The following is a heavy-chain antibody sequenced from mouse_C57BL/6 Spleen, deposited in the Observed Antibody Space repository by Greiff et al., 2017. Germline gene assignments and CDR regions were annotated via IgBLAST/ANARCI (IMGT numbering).Heavy chain of an antibody. CDR1: GFTFSDYG. CDR2: ISNLAYSI. D-gene: IGHD1-1*01. V-gene: IGHV5-15*01. CDR3: ARHYYGSSYGAMDY. J-gene: IGHJ4*01. Sequence: EVQVVEPGGGLVQPGGSLKLSCAASGFTFSDYGMAWVRQAPRTGPEWVAFISNLAYSIYYADTVTGRFTISRENAKNTLYLEMSSLRSEDTAMYYCARHYYGSSYGAMDYWGQGTSVTVSS.